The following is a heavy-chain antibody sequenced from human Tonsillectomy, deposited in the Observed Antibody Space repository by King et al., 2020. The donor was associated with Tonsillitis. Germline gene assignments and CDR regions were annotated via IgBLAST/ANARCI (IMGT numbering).Heavy chain of an antibody. CDR2: ISDDGRNK. J-gene: IGHJ3*02. V-gene: IGHV3-30*04. Sequence: HVQLVESGGGVVQPGRSLRLSCAASGFTFSTYALHWVRQAPGKGLEWVAVISDDGRNKYYADSVKGRFTISRDNSKNTLYLQMHYLRAEDTAVYHCASLVGATPRDAFDIWGQGKTVAVSS. CDR1: GFTFSTYA. D-gene: IGHD1-26*01. CDR3: ASLVGATPRDAFDI.